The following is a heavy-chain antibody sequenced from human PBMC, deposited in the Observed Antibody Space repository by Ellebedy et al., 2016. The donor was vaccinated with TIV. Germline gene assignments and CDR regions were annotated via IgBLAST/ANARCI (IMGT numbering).Heavy chain of an antibody. CDR1: GGSINNRY. CDR3: ARWVGHFDF. D-gene: IGHD1-26*01. J-gene: IGHJ4*02. CDR2: IYFSGIT. V-gene: IGHV4-59*11. Sequence: MPSETLSLTCTVSGGSINNRYWSWIRQVADKGLEWIGYIYFSGITNYNPSLTSRVTMSVDPSKNQFSLKLSSVTTADTAVYYCARWVGHFDFWGQGAQVTVSS.